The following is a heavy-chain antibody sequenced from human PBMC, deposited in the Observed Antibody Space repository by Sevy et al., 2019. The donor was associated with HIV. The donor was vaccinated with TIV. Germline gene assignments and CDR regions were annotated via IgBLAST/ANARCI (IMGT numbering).Heavy chain of an antibody. CDR1: GYTFTGYY. CDR2: INPNSGGT. V-gene: IGHV1-2*06. Sequence: ASVKVSCKASGYTFTGYYMHWVRQAPGQGLEWMGRINPNSGGTNYAQKFQGGVTMTRDTSIGTAYMERSRLRSDDTAGDYCAGGTLLNWNYPGMDAFDIWGQGTMVTVSS. J-gene: IGHJ3*02. D-gene: IGHD1-7*01. CDR3: AGGTLLNWNYPGMDAFDI.